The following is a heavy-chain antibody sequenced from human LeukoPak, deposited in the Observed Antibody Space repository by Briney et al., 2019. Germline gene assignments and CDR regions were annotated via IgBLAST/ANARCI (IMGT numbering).Heavy chain of an antibody. Sequence: SETLSLTCTVSGGSISSYYWSWIRQPPGKGLEWIGYIYYSGSTNYNPSLKSRVTISVGTSKNQFSLKLSSVTAADTAVYYCARKLSGYVDYWGQGTLVTVSS. J-gene: IGHJ4*02. D-gene: IGHD1-26*01. CDR2: IYYSGST. CDR1: GGSISSYY. CDR3: ARKLSGYVDY. V-gene: IGHV4-59*01.